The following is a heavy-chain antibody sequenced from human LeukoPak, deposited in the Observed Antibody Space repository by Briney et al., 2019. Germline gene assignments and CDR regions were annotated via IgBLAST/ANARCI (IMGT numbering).Heavy chain of an antibody. CDR2: INHSGST. Sequence: PSETLSLTCAVYGGSFSGYYWSWIRQPPGKGLEWIGEINHSGSTNYNPSLKSRVTISVDTSKNQFSLKLSSVTAADTAVYYCARGDIVPMGSAMDVWGQGTTVTVSS. CDR1: GGSFSGYY. V-gene: IGHV4-34*01. D-gene: IGHD2-8*01. CDR3: ARGDIVPMGSAMDV. J-gene: IGHJ6*02.